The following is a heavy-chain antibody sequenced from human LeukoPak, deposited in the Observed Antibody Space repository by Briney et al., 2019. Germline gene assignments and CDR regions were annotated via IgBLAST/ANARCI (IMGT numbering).Heavy chain of an antibody. CDR2: ISSSSSTI. CDR1: GFTFSSYS. D-gene: IGHD3-22*01. V-gene: IGHV3-48*02. J-gene: IGHJ4*02. CDR3: ARDPEGYYYDSSGLDY. Sequence: PGGSPRLSCAASGFTFSSYSMNWVRQAPGKGLEWVSYISSSSSTIYYADSVKGRFTISRDNAKNSLYLQMNSLRDEDTAVYYCARDPEGYYYDSSGLDYWGQGTLVTVSS.